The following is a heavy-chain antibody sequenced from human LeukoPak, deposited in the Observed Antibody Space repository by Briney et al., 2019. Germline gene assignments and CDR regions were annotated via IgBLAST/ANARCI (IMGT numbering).Heavy chain of an antibody. CDR1: GFTFSSYS. CDR2: ISSSSSTI. D-gene: IGHD2-2*01. J-gene: IGHJ4*02. CDR3: ARGGVDCSSTSCYEVY. V-gene: IGHV3-48*04. Sequence: GGSLRLSCAASGFTFSSYSMNWVRQAPGKGLEWVSYISSSSSTIYYADSVKGRFTISRDNAKNSLYLQMNSLRAEDTAVYYCARGGVDCSSTSCYEVYWGQGTLVTVSS.